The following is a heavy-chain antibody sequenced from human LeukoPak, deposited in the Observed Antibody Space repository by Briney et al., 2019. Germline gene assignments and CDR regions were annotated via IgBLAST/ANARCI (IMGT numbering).Heavy chain of an antibody. J-gene: IGHJ4*02. CDR2: IYYSGST. D-gene: IGHD6-19*01. Sequence: SETLSLTCTVSGGSISSSSYYWGWIRQPPGKELEWIGSIYYSGSTYYNPSLKSRVTISVDTSKNQFSLKLSSVTAADTAVYYCARLIAVAGTAPYYFDYWGQGTLVTVSS. V-gene: IGHV4-39*01. CDR1: GGSISSSSYY. CDR3: ARLIAVAGTAPYYFDY.